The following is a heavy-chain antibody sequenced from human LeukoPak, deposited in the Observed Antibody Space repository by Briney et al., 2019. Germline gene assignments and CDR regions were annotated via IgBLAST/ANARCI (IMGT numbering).Heavy chain of an antibody. CDR1: GFTFSSYG. D-gene: IGHD6-13*01. V-gene: IGHV3-30*18. Sequence: GRSLRLSCAASGFTFSSYGMHWVRQAPGKGLEWVAVISYDGSNKYYADSVKGRFTNSRVNSKNMLYLQMNSLRAEDTAVYYCAKDRYSSSWYAPFDYWGQGTLVTVSS. J-gene: IGHJ4*02. CDR3: AKDRYSSSWYAPFDY. CDR2: ISYDGSNK.